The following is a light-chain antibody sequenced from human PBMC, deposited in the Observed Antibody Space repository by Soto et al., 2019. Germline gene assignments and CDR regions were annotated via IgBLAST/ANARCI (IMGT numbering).Light chain of an antibody. J-gene: IGKJ1*01. CDR2: DAS. V-gene: IGKV1-5*01. CDR3: QQYDRFSWT. CDR1: QSISGW. Sequence: DVQLTQSPSTLSASVGDRVTITCQASQSISGWLAWYQQKPGKAPKLLIYDASTLESGVPSRFSGSRSGTEFTLTISSLQPDDFATYYCQQYDRFSWTFGQGTKVDIK.